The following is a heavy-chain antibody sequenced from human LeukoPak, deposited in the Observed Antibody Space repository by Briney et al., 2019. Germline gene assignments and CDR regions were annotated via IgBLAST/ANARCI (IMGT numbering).Heavy chain of an antibody. CDR2: ISYDGSNK. J-gene: IGHJ4*02. V-gene: IGHV3-30-3*02. CDR3: ANNYYDSSGYYTDYDY. Sequence: PGKSLRLSCAASGFTFSGYPIHWVRQAPGKGLEWVAVISYDGSNKYYADSVKGRFTISRDNSKNTLYLQMNSLRAEDTAVYYCANNYYDSSGYYTDYDYWGQGTLVTVSS. D-gene: IGHD3-22*01. CDR1: GFTFSGYP.